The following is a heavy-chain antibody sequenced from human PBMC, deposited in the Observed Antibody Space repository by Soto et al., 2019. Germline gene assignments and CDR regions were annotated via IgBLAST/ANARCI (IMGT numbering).Heavy chain of an antibody. CDR1: GLTFSSYG. J-gene: IGHJ4*02. V-gene: IGHV3-33*01. CDR2: IWYDVSNK. CDR3: ARDLFRGTLDY. Sequence: PGGSLRLSCAASGLTFSSYGMHWVRQAPGKGLEWVAVIWYDVSNKYYADSVKGRFTISRDNSKNTPYLQMNSLRAEETAVYDCARDLFRGTLDYWGQGTLVTVSS. D-gene: IGHD1-1*01.